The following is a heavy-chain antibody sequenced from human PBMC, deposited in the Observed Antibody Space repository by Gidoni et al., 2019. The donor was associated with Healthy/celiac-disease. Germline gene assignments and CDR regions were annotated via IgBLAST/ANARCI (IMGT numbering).Heavy chain of an antibody. CDR2: INHSGST. V-gene: IGHV4-34*01. D-gene: IGHD2-15*01. Sequence: QVQLQQWGAGLLKPSEILSLTCAVYGGSVFGYYWDWIRQPPGKGLEWVGEINHSGSTNYNPSLKSRVTISVDTSKNQFSLKLSSVNAADTAVYYCAGCSLTGHWFDPWGQGTLVTVSS. CDR3: AGCSLTGHWFDP. CDR1: GGSVFGYY. J-gene: IGHJ5*02.